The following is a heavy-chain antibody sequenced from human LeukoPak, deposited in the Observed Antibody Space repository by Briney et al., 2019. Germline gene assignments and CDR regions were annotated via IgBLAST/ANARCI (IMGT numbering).Heavy chain of an antibody. V-gene: IGHV3-9*01. J-gene: IGHJ4*02. D-gene: IGHD3-9*01. Sequence: GGSLRLSCAASGFTFDDYAMHWVRQAPGKGLEWVSGISWNSGSIGYADSVKGRFTIPRDNAKNSLYLQMNSLRAEDTALYYCARSSWYDIWYYFDYWGQGTLVTVSS. CDR1: GFTFDDYA. CDR3: ARSSWYDIWYYFDY. CDR2: ISWNSGSI.